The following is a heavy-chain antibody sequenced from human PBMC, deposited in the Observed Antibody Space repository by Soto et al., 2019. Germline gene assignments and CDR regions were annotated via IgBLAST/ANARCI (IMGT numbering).Heavy chain of an antibody. Sequence: ASVKVSCKASGYTFTGYYMHWVRQAPGQGLEWMGWINPNSGGTNYAQKFQGWVTMTRDTSISTAYMELSRLRSDDTAVYYCARVGSGSYYQYYFDYRGQGTLVNVSS. D-gene: IGHD3-10*01. J-gene: IGHJ4*02. CDR1: GYTFTGYY. CDR2: INPNSGGT. CDR3: ARVGSGSYYQYYFDY. V-gene: IGHV1-2*04.